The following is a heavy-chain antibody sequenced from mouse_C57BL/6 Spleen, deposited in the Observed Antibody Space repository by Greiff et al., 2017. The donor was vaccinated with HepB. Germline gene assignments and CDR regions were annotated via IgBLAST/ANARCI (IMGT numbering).Heavy chain of an antibody. D-gene: IGHD1-1*01. CDR2: ILPGSGST. CDR1: GYTFTGYW. V-gene: IGHV1-9*01. J-gene: IGHJ1*03. Sequence: QVQLQQSGAELMKPGASVKLSCKATGYTFTGYWIEWVKQRPGHGLEWIGEILPGSGSTNYNEKFKGKATFTADTSSNTAYMQLSSLTTEDSAIYYCARRPYYYGSSYGWYFDVWGTGTTVTVSS. CDR3: ARRPYYYGSSYGWYFDV.